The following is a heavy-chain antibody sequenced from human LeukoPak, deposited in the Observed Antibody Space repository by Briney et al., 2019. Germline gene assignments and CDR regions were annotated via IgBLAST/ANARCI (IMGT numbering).Heavy chain of an antibody. D-gene: IGHD4-23*01. V-gene: IGHV1-2*02. CDR1: GYTFTGYY. Sequence: ASVKVSCKASGYTFTGYYMHWVRQAPGQGLEWMGWINPNSGGTNYAQKFQGRVTMTRDTSISTAYMELSRLRSDDTAMYYCASYGGNSGGTAFDIWGQGTMVTVSS. CDR2: INPNSGGT. CDR3: ASYGGNSGGTAFDI. J-gene: IGHJ3*02.